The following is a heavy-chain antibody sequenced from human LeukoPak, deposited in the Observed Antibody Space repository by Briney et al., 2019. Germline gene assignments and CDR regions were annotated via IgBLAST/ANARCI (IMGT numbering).Heavy chain of an antibody. Sequence: PGGSLRLSCAASGFTLSNHWMSWGRQAPGKGLSWVANIKGDGSEKYYVDSVRGRFTISRDNAKNSLYLQMNSLRAEDTAVYYCARSLQTRSTNPFEYWGQGTLVTVSS. CDR2: IKGDGSEK. J-gene: IGHJ4*02. CDR3: ARSLQTRSTNPFEY. D-gene: IGHD2-2*01. CDR1: GFTLSNHW. V-gene: IGHV3-7*01.